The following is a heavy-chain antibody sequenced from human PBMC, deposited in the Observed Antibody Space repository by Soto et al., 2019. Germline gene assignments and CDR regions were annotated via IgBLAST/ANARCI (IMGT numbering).Heavy chain of an antibody. CDR2: IYYSGST. CDR1: GGSVSRGSYY. V-gene: IGHV4-61*01. J-gene: IGHJ6*02. CDR3: AAVGFGEQLVPFYGMDV. D-gene: IGHD6-6*01. Sequence: PSETLSLTCTFSGGSVSRGSYYWSWIRQPPGKGLDCIGYIYYSGSTNYNPSLKSGVTISVDTSKNQCSLKLSSVTAADPAVYYCAAVGFGEQLVPFYGMDVWGQGTTVTVSS.